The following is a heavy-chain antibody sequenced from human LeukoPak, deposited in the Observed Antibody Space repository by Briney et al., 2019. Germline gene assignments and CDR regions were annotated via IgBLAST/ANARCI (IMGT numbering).Heavy chain of an antibody. CDR1: GYSFTSYW. D-gene: IGHD5-18*01. CDR2: IYPGDSDT. CDR3: ARQDGTDMTFDY. V-gene: IGHV5-51*01. Sequence: GASLKISCKGSGYSFTSYWIGWVRQMPGKGLEWKWIIYPGDSDTRNSPSFQGQVTISADKSIRTAYLQWSSLKASDTAMYYCARQDGTDMTFDYWGQGTLVTVSS. J-gene: IGHJ4*02.